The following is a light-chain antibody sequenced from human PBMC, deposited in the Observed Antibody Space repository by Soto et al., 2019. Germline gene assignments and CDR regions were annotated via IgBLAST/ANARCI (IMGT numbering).Light chain of an antibody. CDR3: QHYNSYSDA. V-gene: IGKV1-5*03. J-gene: IGKJ1*01. CDR2: KAS. CDR1: QTISSW. Sequence: DIQMTQSPSTLSGSVGDRVTITCRASQTISSWLAWYQQKPGKAPKLLIYKASTLKSGVPSRFRGRGSGTEFTLTLSSLQPDDFATYYCQHYNSYSDAVGQGTKVELK.